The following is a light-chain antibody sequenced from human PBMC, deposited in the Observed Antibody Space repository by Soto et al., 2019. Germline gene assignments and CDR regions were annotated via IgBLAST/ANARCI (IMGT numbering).Light chain of an antibody. CDR2: GES. CDR1: QSVSSSY. Sequence: EIVLTQSPGTLSLSPGERATLSCRASQSVSSSYLAWYQQKPGQAPRLLIYGESSMATGIPGRFSGSGSGTDFTLTISRLETEDCAVYYCQQYGRSPFTFGPGTKVDIK. V-gene: IGKV3-20*01. J-gene: IGKJ3*01. CDR3: QQYGRSPFT.